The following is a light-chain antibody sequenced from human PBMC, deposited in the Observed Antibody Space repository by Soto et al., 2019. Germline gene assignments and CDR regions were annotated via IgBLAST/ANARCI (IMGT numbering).Light chain of an antibody. Sequence: IVLTQSPGTLSLSPGERATLSCRASQSVNSFLVWYQQKPGQAPRLLIYDASNRATGIPARFSGSGSGTDFTLTISSLEPEDFAVYYCQQRSNWPFTWTFGQGTKVDIK. V-gene: IGKV3-11*01. CDR1: QSVNSF. J-gene: IGKJ1*01. CDR2: DAS. CDR3: QQRSNWPFTWT.